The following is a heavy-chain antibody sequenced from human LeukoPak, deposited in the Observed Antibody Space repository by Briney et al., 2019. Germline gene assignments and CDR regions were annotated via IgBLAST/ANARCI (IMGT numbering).Heavy chain of an antibody. J-gene: IGHJ4*02. Sequence: PGGSLRLSCAASGFTFSSYSMNWVRQAPGKGLEWVSSISSSSSYIYYADSVKGRFTISRDNAKNSLYLQMNSLRAEDTAVYYCASLRGDSGYVSHYWGQGTLVTVSS. CDR2: ISSSSSYI. D-gene: IGHD5-12*01. CDR3: ASLRGDSGYVSHY. CDR1: GFTFSSYS. V-gene: IGHV3-21*01.